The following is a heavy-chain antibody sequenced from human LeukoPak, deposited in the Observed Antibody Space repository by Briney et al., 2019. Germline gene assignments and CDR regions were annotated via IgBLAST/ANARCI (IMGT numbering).Heavy chain of an antibody. D-gene: IGHD1-1*01. CDR3: ARWSFRGLKLRYYGMDV. CDR2: INHSGST. V-gene: IGHV4-34*01. J-gene: IGHJ6*02. Sequence: ASETLSLTCAVYGGSFSGYYWSWIRQPPGKGLEWIGEINHSGSTNYNPSLKSRVTISVDTSKNQFSLKLSSVTAADTAVYYCARWSFRGLKLRYYGMDVWGQGTTVTVSS. CDR1: GGSFSGYY.